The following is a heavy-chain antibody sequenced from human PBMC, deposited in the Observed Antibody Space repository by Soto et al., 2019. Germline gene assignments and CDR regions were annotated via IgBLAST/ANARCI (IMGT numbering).Heavy chain of an antibody. D-gene: IGHD3-10*01. CDR1: GFTFSSYG. CDR3: ARDLHLYYGSGSYQLDY. Sequence: GGSLRLSCAASGFTFSSYGMHWVRQAPGKGLEWVAVIWYDGSNKYYADSVKGRFTISRDNSKNTLYLQMNSLRAEDTAVYYCARDLHLYYGSGSYQLDYWGQGTLVTVSS. V-gene: IGHV3-33*01. CDR2: IWYDGSNK. J-gene: IGHJ4*02.